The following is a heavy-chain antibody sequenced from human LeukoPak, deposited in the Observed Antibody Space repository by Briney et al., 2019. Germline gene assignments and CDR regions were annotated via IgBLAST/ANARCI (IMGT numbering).Heavy chain of an antibody. CDR2: ISWNSGSI. J-gene: IGHJ4*02. Sequence: PGRSLRLSCAASGFTFDDYAMHWVRQAPGKGLEWVSGISWNSGSIGYADSVKGRFTISRDNAKNSLYLQMNSLRAEDTALYYCAKDTAAGLHLDYWGQGTLVTVSS. CDR1: GFTFDDYA. CDR3: AKDTAAGLHLDY. V-gene: IGHV3-9*01. D-gene: IGHD6-13*01.